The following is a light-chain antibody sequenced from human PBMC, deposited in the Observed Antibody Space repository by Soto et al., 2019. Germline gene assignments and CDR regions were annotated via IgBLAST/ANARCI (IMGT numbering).Light chain of an antibody. CDR1: QGIAPY. Sequence: DVQITQSPSSLSAFVGDRVTITCRASQGIAPYLAWFQQKPGKVPKLLIYAPSTLQSGVPSRFSGSGSGTDFTLTISSLQPEDVATYYCQKYNTAPLTFGGGTKVEIK. CDR2: APS. J-gene: IGKJ4*01. CDR3: QKYNTAPLT. V-gene: IGKV1-27*01.